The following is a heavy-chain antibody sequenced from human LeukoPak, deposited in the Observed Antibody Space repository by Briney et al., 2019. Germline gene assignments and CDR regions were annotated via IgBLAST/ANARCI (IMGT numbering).Heavy chain of an antibody. D-gene: IGHD2-2*01. Sequence: ASVKVSCKASGYTFTGYYMHWVRQAPGQGLEWMGWINPNSGGTNYAQKFQGRVTMTRDTSISTAYMELSRLRSDDTAVYYCAREVVPDYYFDYWGQGTLVTVPS. J-gene: IGHJ4*02. CDR2: INPNSGGT. CDR1: GYTFTGYY. V-gene: IGHV1-2*02. CDR3: AREVVPDYYFDY.